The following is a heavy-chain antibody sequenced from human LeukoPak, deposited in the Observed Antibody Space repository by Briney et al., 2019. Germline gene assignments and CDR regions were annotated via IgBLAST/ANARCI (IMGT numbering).Heavy chain of an antibody. D-gene: IGHD6-19*01. Sequence: ASVKVSCKVSGYKFTDQYLHWVRQAPGQGPEWMGWINPVSGVANYAQKFQGRVTMTRDTSISTTYMELSRLRSDDTAVYYCARDESSSGWSLVGFGPWGQGTLVTVSS. CDR3: ARDESSSGWSLVGFGP. CDR2: INPVSGVA. J-gene: IGHJ5*02. CDR1: GYKFTDQY. V-gene: IGHV1-2*02.